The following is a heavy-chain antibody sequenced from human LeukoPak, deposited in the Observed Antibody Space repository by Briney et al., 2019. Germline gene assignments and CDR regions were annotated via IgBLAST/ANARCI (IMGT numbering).Heavy chain of an antibody. CDR2: ITSNSGNI. J-gene: IGHJ6*02. CDR3: AKRGSYDFWSGNYYYAMDV. D-gene: IGHD3-3*01. CDR1: GFTFSSYA. V-gene: IGHV3-23*01. Sequence: GGSLRLSCAASGFTFSSYAMSWVREAPGKGLEWVSVITSNSGNIYYADSVKGRFTISRDNSKNTLFLHMNLLRVEDTAVYYCAKRGSYDFWSGNYYYAMDVWGQGTTVTVSS.